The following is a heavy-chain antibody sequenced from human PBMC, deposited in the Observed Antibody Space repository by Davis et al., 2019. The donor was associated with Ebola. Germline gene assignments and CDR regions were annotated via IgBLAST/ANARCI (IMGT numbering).Heavy chain of an antibody. Sequence: GGSLRLSCAVSTFTFSSYSMNWVRQAPGKGLEWVSSISGSGFYMYYADSVKGRFTISRDNAKNSLYLQMNSLRDEDTAVYYCATQSWSYGGYWGQGTLVTVSS. D-gene: IGHD6-13*01. CDR2: ISGSGFYM. CDR1: TFTFSSYS. J-gene: IGHJ4*02. V-gene: IGHV3-21*01. CDR3: ATQSWSYGGY.